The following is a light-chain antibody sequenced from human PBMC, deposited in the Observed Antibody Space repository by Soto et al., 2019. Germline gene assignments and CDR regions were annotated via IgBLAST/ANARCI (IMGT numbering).Light chain of an antibody. Sequence: QPVLTQSPPALPPLGAPANPPSPLASGPGSYAFEWHQQQPEKGPRYLMKLNSDGSHSKGDGIPDRFSGSSSGAERYLTISSLQSEDEADYYCQTWGTGPLVFGGGTKVTVL. CDR1: SGPGSYA. CDR2: LNSDGSH. V-gene: IGLV4-69*01. CDR3: QTWGTGPLV. J-gene: IGLJ2*01.